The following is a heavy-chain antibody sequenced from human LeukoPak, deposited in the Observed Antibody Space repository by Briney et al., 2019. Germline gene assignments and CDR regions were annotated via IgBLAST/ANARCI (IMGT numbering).Heavy chain of an antibody. CDR2: IYYSGST. CDR3: VRQRGRRVWFDP. Sequence: SETLPLTCTVSTGAISGYYWSWIRQPPGKGLEWIGYIYYSGSTNYNPSLQSRVTISVDTSNNQFSLRLRSVTAADTAVYYCVRQRGRRVWFDPWGQGTLVTVSS. V-gene: IGHV4-59*08. D-gene: IGHD3-10*01. CDR1: TGAISGYY. J-gene: IGHJ5*02.